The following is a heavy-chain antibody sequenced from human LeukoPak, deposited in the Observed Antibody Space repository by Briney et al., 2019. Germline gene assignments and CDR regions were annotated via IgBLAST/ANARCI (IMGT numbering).Heavy chain of an antibody. CDR3: SRYYADGNGYYYYYDY. CDR1: GASLSSYY. D-gene: IGHD3-22*01. Sequence: LDTLSLTCTVSGASLSSYYWSWLRKPRGKALESIGLSSHTGSHSYNPSLKRRVSISVDKSVNHFSLTLTHLATADTAVYYCSRYYADGNGYYYYYDYWGQGTLVTVSS. CDR2: SSHTGSH. J-gene: IGHJ4*02. V-gene: IGHV4-59*07.